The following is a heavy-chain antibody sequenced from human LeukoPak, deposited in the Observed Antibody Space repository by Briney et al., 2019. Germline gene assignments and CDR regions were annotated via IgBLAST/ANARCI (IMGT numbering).Heavy chain of an antibody. Sequence: PSETLSLTCTVSGYSIGSGYYWGWIRQPTGQGLEWIGSIYHSGSTYYNPSLKSRVTISVDTSKNQFSLKLSSVTAADTAVYYCARDRVEWLRLDNWFDPWGQGTLVTVSS. J-gene: IGHJ5*02. V-gene: IGHV4-38-2*02. D-gene: IGHD5-12*01. CDR1: GYSIGSGYY. CDR2: IYHSGST. CDR3: ARDRVEWLRLDNWFDP.